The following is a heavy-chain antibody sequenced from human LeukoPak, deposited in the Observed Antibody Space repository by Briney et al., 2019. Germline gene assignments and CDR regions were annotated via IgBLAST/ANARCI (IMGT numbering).Heavy chain of an antibody. D-gene: IGHD3-10*01. CDR2: IYYSGST. Sequence: SETLSLTCTVSGGSISSYYWSWIRQPPGKGLEWIGYIYYSGSTNYNPSLKSRVTISVDTSKNLFSLKLSSVPAADTVVYYCAIRGWCGESSLYYFDYWGQGTLVTVSS. J-gene: IGHJ4*02. V-gene: IGHV4-59*08. CDR1: GGSISSYY. CDR3: AIRGWCGESSLYYFDY.